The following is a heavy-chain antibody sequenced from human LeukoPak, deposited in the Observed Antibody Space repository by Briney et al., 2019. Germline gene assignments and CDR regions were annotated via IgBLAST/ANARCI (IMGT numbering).Heavy chain of an antibody. V-gene: IGHV4-39*01. CDR2: IYYSGTA. D-gene: IGHD4-17*01. CDR3: ARLFSYGPGGFDN. CDR1: GGSISGGGNF. J-gene: IGHJ4*02. Sequence: SETLSLTCTVSGGSISGGGNFWGWIRQPPGKGLEWIGSIYYSGTAYYNPSLKSRVSMSVDTSRNRVSLKSSSVAAADTAVYYRARLFSYGPGGFDNWGQGILVTVSS.